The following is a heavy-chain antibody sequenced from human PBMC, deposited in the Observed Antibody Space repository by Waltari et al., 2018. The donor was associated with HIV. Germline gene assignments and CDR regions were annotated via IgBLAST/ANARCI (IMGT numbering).Heavy chain of an antibody. CDR2: INHSEST. V-gene: IGHV4-34*01. CDR3: ARPQGTGWFDP. Sequence: QVQLQQWGTGLVKASQTVSLTCAVYGGSFTGYYWSWIRQPPGKGLEWIGEINHSESTICNPSLKSRVTISVDTSKNQFSLKLSSVTAADTAVYYCARPQGTGWFDPWGLGTLVTV. D-gene: IGHD3-10*01. CDR1: GGSFTGYY. J-gene: IGHJ5*02.